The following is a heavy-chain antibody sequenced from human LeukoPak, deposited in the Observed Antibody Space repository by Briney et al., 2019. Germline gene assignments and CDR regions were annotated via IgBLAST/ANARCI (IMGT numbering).Heavy chain of an antibody. CDR1: GGCISSGGYY. V-gene: IGHV4-31*03. CDR2: IYYSGST. J-gene: IGHJ4*02. D-gene: IGHD1-26*01. CDR3: ARDRSGSYLFDY. Sequence: SETLSLTCTVSGGCISSGGYYWSWIRQHPGKGLEWIGYIYYSGSTYYNPSLKSRVTISVDTSKNQFSLKLSSVTAADTAVYYCARDRSGSYLFDYWGQGTLVTVSS.